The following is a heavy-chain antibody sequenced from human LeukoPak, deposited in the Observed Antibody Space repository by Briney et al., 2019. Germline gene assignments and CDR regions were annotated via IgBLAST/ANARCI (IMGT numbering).Heavy chain of an antibody. CDR2: ISSSSSYI. Sequence: GGSLRLSCAASRFTFRTYGMHWVRQAPGKGLEWVSSISSSSSYIYYADSVKGRFTISRDNAKNSLYLQMNSLRAEDTAVYYCARAGYDILTGYDYTYYFDYWGQGTLVTVSS. J-gene: IGHJ4*02. CDR1: RFTFRTYG. V-gene: IGHV3-21*01. CDR3: ARAGYDILTGYDYTYYFDY. D-gene: IGHD3-9*01.